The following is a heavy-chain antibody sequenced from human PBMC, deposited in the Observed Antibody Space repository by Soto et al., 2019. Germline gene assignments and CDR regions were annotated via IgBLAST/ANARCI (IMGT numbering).Heavy chain of an antibody. CDR1: GGTFSSYA. V-gene: IGHV1-69*01. CDR3: ARDSIYGDYVPDDY. CDR2: IIPIFGTA. J-gene: IGHJ4*02. Sequence: QVQLVQSGAEVKKPGSSVKVSCNASGGTFSSYAISWVRQAPGQGLEWMGGIIPIFGTANYAQKFQGRVTITADESTSTAYMELSSLRSEDTAVYYCARDSIYGDYVPDDYWGQGTLVPVSS. D-gene: IGHD4-17*01.